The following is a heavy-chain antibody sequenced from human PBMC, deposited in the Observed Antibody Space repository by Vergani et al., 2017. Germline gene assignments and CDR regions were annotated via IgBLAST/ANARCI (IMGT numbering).Heavy chain of an antibody. J-gene: IGHJ4*02. CDR1: GGSFSGYY. CDR3: ARDFYCGGDCSGGY. CDR2: INHSGST. Sequence: QVQLQQWGAGLLKPSETLSLTCAVYGGSFSGYYWSWIRQPPGKGLEWIGEINHSGSTNYNPSLKSRVTISVDTSKNQFSLKLSSVTAADTAVYYCARDFYCGGDCSGGYWGQGTLVTVSS. D-gene: IGHD2-21*01. V-gene: IGHV4-34*01.